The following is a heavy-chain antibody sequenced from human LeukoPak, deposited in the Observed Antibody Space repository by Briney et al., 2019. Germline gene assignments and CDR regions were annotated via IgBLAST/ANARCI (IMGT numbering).Heavy chain of an antibody. J-gene: IGHJ4*02. CDR1: GDSVSSTNYY. V-gene: IGHV4-39*01. Sequence: SETLSLTCTVSGDSVSSTNYYWGWIRQPPGRGLEWIASIRYSESAYYSPSLKSRATISVDTSKNQFSLRLRSLTAADTAVYYCARSLSTAGIDYWGQGTLVTVSS. CDR3: ARSLSTAGIDY. D-gene: IGHD2-2*01. CDR2: IRYSESA.